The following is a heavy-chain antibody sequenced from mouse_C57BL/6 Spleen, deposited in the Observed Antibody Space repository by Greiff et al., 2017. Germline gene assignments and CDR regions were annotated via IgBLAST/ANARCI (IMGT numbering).Heavy chain of an antibody. CDR1: GFTFSSYA. CDR2: ISSGGDYI. D-gene: IGHD1-1*01. CDR3: TRERSSSAGFAY. Sequence: EVQLQESGEGLVKPGGSLKLSCAASGFTFSSYAMSWVRQTPEQRLEWVAYISSGGDYIYYEATVKVRFTISRDNARITLYLQMSSLKSEDTAMYYCTRERSSSAGFAYWGQGTLVTVSA. J-gene: IGHJ3*01. V-gene: IGHV5-9-1*02.